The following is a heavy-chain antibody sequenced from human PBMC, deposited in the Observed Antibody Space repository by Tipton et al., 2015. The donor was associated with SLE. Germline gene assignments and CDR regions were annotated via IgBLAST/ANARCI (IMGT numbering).Heavy chain of an antibody. CDR3: ATLTGTGYYFDY. V-gene: IGHV3-48*01. D-gene: IGHD1-7*01. CDR2: ISSDGNTV. CDR1: GFTFSLYN. J-gene: IGHJ4*02. Sequence: GSLRLSCAASGFTFSLYNMNWVRQAPGKGLEWVSSISSDGNTVYYADSVKGRFTISRDNSKNTLYLQMNSLRAEDTAVYYCATLTGTGYYFDYWGQGTLVTVSS.